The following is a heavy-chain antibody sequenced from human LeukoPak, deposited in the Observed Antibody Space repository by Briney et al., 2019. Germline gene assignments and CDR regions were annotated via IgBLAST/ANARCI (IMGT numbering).Heavy chain of an antibody. CDR3: ARRGSSGWFFDY. V-gene: IGHV5-51*01. D-gene: IGHD6-19*01. Sequence: GGSLKISCKGSGYSFSSYWIGWVRQMSGKGLEWMGILYPGDSETRYSPSFQGQVTISADKSISTAYLQWSSLKASDTATYYCARRGSSGWFFDYWGQGTLVTVSS. CDR1: GYSFSSYW. J-gene: IGHJ4*02. CDR2: LYPGDSET.